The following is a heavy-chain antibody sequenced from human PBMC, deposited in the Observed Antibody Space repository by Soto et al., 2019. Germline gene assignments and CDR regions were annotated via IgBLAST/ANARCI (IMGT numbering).Heavy chain of an antibody. D-gene: IGHD2-2*01. J-gene: IGHJ4*02. V-gene: IGHV5-10-1*01. CDR1: GYSFTSYW. CDR3: ARLNLAPAAPPDFFLY. Sequence: GESLKISCKGSGYSFTSYWISWVRQMPGKGLEWMGRIDPSDSYTNYSPSFQGHVTISADKSISTAYLQWSSLKASDTAMYYCARLNLAPAAPPDFFLYWGQGTLVTVSS. CDR2: IDPSDSYT.